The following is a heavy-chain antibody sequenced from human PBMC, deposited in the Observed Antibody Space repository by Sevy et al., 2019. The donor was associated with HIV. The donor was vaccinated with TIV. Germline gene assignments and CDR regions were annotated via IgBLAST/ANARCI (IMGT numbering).Heavy chain of an antibody. D-gene: IGHD3-3*01. J-gene: IGHJ4*02. CDR2: ISSSSSYI. V-gene: IGHV3-21*01. CDR3: ARDDWVNDLYDFWSGPFDY. CDR1: GFTFSSYS. Sequence: GGSLRLSCAASGFTFSSYSMNWVRQAPGKGLEWVSSISSSSSYIYYADSVKGRFTISRDNAKNSLYLQMNSLRAEDTAVYYCARDDWVNDLYDFWSGPFDYWGQGTLVTVSS.